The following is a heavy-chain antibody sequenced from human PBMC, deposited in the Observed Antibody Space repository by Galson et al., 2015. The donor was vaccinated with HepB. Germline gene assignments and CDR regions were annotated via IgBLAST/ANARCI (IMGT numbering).Heavy chain of an antibody. D-gene: IGHD1-1*01. CDR1: GYTFTGYY. V-gene: IGHV1-2*04. Sequence: SVKVSCKASGYTFTGYYMHWVRQAPGQGLEWMGWINPNSGGTNYAQKFQGWVTMTRDTSISTAYMELSRLRSDDTAVYYCAREEGPGTPNNWFDPWGQGTLVTVSS. CDR3: AREEGPGTPNNWFDP. J-gene: IGHJ5*02. CDR2: INPNSGGT.